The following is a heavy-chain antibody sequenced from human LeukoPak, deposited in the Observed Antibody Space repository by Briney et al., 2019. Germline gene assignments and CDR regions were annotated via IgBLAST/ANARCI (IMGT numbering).Heavy chain of an antibody. CDR1: GFTFTSHV. CDR3: ARESIRSGSLKWFDP. Sequence: PGGSLRLSCAASGFTFTSHVMSWVRQTPGKELEWVSAIDGSGHTTYYADSVRGRSIISRDNSKKMLHLQMNSLRAEDTATYYCARESIRSGSLKWFDPWGQGTLVTVSS. V-gene: IGHV3-23*01. D-gene: IGHD3-3*01. CDR2: IDGSGHTT. J-gene: IGHJ5*02.